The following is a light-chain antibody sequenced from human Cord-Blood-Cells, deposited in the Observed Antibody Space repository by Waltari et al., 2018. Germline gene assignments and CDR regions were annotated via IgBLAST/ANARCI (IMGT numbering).Light chain of an antibody. J-gene: IGLJ3*02. CDR3: SSYTSSSTLWV. CDR2: DVS. V-gene: IGLV2-14*03. CDR1: SSDVGGYQY. Sequence: QSALTQPASVSGSPGQPLTISCTGTSSDVGGYQYVSWYQQHPGKAPKRMIYDVSNRPSGVSNRFSGSKSGNTASLTISGLQAEDEADYYCSSYTSSSTLWVFGGGTKLTVL.